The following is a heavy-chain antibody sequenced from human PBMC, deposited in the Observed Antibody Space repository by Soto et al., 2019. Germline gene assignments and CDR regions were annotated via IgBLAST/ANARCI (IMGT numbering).Heavy chain of an antibody. Sequence: SETLSLTCTVSGGSISSYYWSWIRQPPGKGLEWIGYIYYSGSTNYNPSLKSRVTISVDTSKNQFSLKLSSVTAADTAVYYCARYSGYALVYMDVWGKGTTVTV. D-gene: IGHD5-12*01. CDR1: GGSISSYY. V-gene: IGHV4-59*01. J-gene: IGHJ6*03. CDR2: IYYSGST. CDR3: ARYSGYALVYMDV.